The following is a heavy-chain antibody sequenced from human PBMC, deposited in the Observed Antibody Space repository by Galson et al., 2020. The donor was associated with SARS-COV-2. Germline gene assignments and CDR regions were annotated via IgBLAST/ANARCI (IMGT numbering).Heavy chain of an antibody. Sequence: SETLSLTCTVSGGSISSSSYYWGWIRQPPGKGLEWIGSIYYSGSTYYNPSLKSRITISVDTSKNQFSLKLSSVTAADTAVYYCAGGNRKVVVITFDYWGQGTLVTVSS. CDR3: AGGNRKVVVITFDY. CDR2: IYYSGST. CDR1: GGSISSSSYY. V-gene: IGHV4-39*07. D-gene: IGHD3-22*01. J-gene: IGHJ4*02.